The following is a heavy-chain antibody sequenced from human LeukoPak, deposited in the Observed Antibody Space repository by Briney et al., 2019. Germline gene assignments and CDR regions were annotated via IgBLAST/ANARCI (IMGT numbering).Heavy chain of an antibody. CDR1: GFTFNYAW. CDR3: TADTPTARPQIDY. Sequence: PGGSLRLSCAASGFTFNYAWMTWVRQAPGKGREWVGRIRSKNDGGATEYAAPVKGRFIISRDDSENTLYLQMNSLQIEDTAVYFCTADTPTARPQIDYWGQGILVTVSS. D-gene: IGHD2-21*02. V-gene: IGHV3-15*01. CDR2: IRSKNDGGAT. J-gene: IGHJ4*02.